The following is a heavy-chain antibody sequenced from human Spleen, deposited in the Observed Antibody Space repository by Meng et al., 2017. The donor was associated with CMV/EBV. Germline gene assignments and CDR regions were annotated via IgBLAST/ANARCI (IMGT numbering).Heavy chain of an antibody. Sequence: GESLKISCAASGFTFSSYGMHWVRQAPGKGLEWVAVISYDGSIKYYADSVKGRFTISRDNSNNTLYLQMNSLRAEDTSVYYCARDLLEGRYWGQGTLVTVSS. CDR1: GFTFSSYG. CDR3: ARDLLEGRY. J-gene: IGHJ4*02. D-gene: IGHD3-3*01. CDR2: ISYDGSIK. V-gene: IGHV3-30*19.